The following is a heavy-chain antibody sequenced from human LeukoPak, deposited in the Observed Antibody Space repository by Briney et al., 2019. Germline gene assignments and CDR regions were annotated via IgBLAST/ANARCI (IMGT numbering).Heavy chain of an antibody. J-gene: IGHJ4*02. D-gene: IGHD1-1*01. Sequence: ASVKVSCKASGYTFTSYGISWVRQAPGQGLEWMGWISAYNGNTNYAQKFQGRVTITADESTSTAYMELSSLRSEDTAVYYCARDVRTTGTTWAPYYWGQGTLVTVSS. CDR3: ARDVRTTGTTWAPYY. CDR1: GYTFTSYG. CDR2: ISAYNGNT. V-gene: IGHV1-18*01.